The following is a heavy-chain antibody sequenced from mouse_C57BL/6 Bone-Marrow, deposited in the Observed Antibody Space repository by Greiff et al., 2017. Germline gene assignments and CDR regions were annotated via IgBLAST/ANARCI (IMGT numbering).Heavy chain of an antibody. CDR3: ARGYSSNYDGYFDV. Sequence: VQLQQSGAELARPGASVKLSCKASGYTFTSYGISWVKQRTGQGLEWIGEIYPRSGNTYYNEKFKGKATLTADKSSSTAYMELRSLTSEDSAVYFCARGYSSNYDGYFDVWGTGTTVTVSS. V-gene: IGHV1-81*01. CDR2: IYPRSGNT. CDR1: GYTFTSYG. J-gene: IGHJ1*03. D-gene: IGHD2-5*01.